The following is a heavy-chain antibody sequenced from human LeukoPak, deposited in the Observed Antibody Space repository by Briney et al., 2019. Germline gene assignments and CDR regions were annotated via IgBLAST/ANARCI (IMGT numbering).Heavy chain of an antibody. CDR3: ARNEGGSYSAY. D-gene: IGHD1-26*01. CDR1: GFTVSSNY. CDR2: IYSGGST. V-gene: IGHV3-53*04. J-gene: IGHJ4*02. Sequence: GGSLRLSCAASGFTVSSNYMSWVRQAPGKGLEWVSVIYSGGSTYYADSVKGRFTISRHNSKNTLYLQMSSLRAEDTAVYYCARNEGGSYSAYWGQGTLVTVSS.